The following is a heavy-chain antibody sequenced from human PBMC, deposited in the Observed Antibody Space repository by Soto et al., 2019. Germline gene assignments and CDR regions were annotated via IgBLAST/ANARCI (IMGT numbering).Heavy chain of an antibody. CDR1: GGSISSSSYY. V-gene: IGHV4-39*01. CDR3: ARPRGWRYYYMDV. D-gene: IGHD3-10*01. CDR2: IYYSGST. Sequence: SETLSLTCTVSGGSISSSSYYWGWIRQPPGKGLEWIGSIYYSGSTYYNPSLKSRVTISVDTSKNQFSLKLSSVTAADTAVYYCARPRGWRYYYMDVWGKGTTVTVSS. J-gene: IGHJ6*03.